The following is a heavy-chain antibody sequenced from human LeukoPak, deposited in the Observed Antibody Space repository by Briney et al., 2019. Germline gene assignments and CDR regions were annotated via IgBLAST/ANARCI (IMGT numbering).Heavy chain of an antibody. D-gene: IGHD3-9*01. CDR1: GFTFSNAW. CDR2: IKSKTDGGTT. J-gene: IGHJ4*02. V-gene: IGHV3-15*01. Sequence: GESIRLSCAASGFTFSNAWMSWVRQAPGKGLEWVDRIKSKTDGGTTDYAAPVKGRFTISRDDSKNTLYLQMNSLKTEDTAVYYCTTDGLRYFDWLPNPFDYWGQGTLVTVSS. CDR3: TTDGLRYFDWLPNPFDY.